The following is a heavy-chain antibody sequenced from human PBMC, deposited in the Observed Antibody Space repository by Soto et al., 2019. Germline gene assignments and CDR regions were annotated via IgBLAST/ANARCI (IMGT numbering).Heavy chain of an antibody. J-gene: IGHJ3*02. Sequence: QVQLQESGPGLVKPSETLSLTCTVSGGSISSYYWSWIRQPAGKGLKWIGRIYTSGSTNYNPSLKSRVTMSVDTSKNQFSLKLSSVTAADTAVYYCARPDPDDAFDIWGQGTMVTVSS. V-gene: IGHV4-4*07. CDR1: GGSISSYY. CDR2: IYTSGST. CDR3: ARPDPDDAFDI.